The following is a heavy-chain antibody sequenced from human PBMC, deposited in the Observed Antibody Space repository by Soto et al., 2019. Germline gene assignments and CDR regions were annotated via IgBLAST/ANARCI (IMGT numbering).Heavy chain of an antibody. V-gene: IGHV4-59*01. CDR1: GGSISSYC. Sequence: SETLSLTWTVAGGSISSYCGSWIRQPPGKGPEWIGYIYYSGSTNYNPSLKSRVTISVDTSKNQFSLKLSSVTAADTAVYYCARALTRIAAAGTIEDYYYMDVWGKGTTVTVSS. J-gene: IGHJ6*03. D-gene: IGHD6-13*01. CDR3: ARALTRIAAAGTIEDYYYMDV. CDR2: IYYSGST.